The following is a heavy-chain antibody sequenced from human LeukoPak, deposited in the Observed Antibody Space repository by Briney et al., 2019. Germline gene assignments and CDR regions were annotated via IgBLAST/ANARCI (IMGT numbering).Heavy chain of an antibody. CDR2: IYPGDSDT. J-gene: IGHJ4*02. V-gene: IGHV5-51*01. CDR3: ARQKIRPTYYDSTDRHFDY. Sequence: GESLKISCKGSGYSFTTYWIGWVRQMPGKGLEWMGIIYPGDSDTRYSPSFQGQVTISADKSISTAYLQWSSLKASDTAMYYCARQKIRPTYYDSTDRHFDYWGQGTLVTVSS. CDR1: GYSFTTYW. D-gene: IGHD3-22*01.